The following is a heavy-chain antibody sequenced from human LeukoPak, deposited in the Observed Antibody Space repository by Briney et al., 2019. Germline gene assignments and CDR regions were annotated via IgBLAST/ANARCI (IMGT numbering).Heavy chain of an antibody. CDR3: ARGHIAVAGSDY. V-gene: IGHV4-4*07. J-gene: IGHJ4*02. CDR1: GGSISTYY. Sequence: TSGTLSLTCTVPGGSISTYYWSWIREPAGKGLEWIGRIYTSGDTNYNPSLKNRVTMSIATSKNQFSLNLSSVTAADTAMYYCARGHIAVAGSDYWGQGILVSVSS. CDR2: IYTSGDT. D-gene: IGHD6-13*01.